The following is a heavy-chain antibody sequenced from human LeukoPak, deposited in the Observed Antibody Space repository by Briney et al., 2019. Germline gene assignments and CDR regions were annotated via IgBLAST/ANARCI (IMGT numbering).Heavy chain of an antibody. J-gene: IGHJ4*02. Sequence: GGSLKISCKGSGYSFTSYWIGWVRQTPGKGLEWMGIIYPGDSDTRYSPSFQGQVTISADKSISTAYLQWSSLKASDTAMYYCARQGHSDFWSGYYVYWGQGTLVTVSS. CDR3: ARQGHSDFWSGYYVY. V-gene: IGHV5-51*01. D-gene: IGHD3-3*01. CDR1: GYSFTSYW. CDR2: IYPGDSDT.